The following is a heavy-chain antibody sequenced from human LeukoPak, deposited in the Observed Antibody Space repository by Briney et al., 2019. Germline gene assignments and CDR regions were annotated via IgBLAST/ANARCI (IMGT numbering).Heavy chain of an antibody. CDR1: GYTFTSYY. J-gene: IGHJ4*02. CDR2: INPSGGST. V-gene: IGHV1-46*03. Sequence: ASVKVSCKASGYTFTSYYMHWVRQAPGQGLEWMGIINPSGGSTSYAQKFQGRVTITADESTGTAYMELSSLTSEDTAVYYCAFSDGGNYYYFDYWGQGTLVTVSS. D-gene: IGHD1-26*01. CDR3: AFSDGGNYYYFDY.